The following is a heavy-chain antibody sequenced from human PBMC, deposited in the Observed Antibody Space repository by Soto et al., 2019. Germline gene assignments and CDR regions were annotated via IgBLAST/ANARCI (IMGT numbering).Heavy chain of an antibody. J-gene: IGHJ4*02. CDR1: GFTLSSYV. CDR3: TRGSSGWYSSLFDY. V-gene: IGHV3-23*01. D-gene: IGHD6-19*01. CDR2: ITDSGGST. Sequence: PGGSLRLSCAASGFTLSSYVMSWVRQAPGKGLEWVSSITDSGGSTYYADSVKGRFTISRGSAKNTLYLQMITLRAEDTAVYYCTRGSSGWYSSLFDYWGQGALVTVSS.